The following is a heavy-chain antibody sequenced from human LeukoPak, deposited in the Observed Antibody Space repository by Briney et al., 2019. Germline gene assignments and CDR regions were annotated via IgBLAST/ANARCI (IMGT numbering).Heavy chain of an antibody. D-gene: IGHD1-26*01. CDR2: ISSSGSTI. CDR3: ASYGELDLFDY. CDR1: GFTFSSYE. J-gene: IGHJ4*02. Sequence: GGSLRLSCAASGFTFSSYEMNWVRQAPGKGLEWVSYISSSGSTIYYADSVKGRFTISRDNAKNSLYLQMNSLRAEDTAVYYCASYGELDLFDYWGQGTLVTVSS. V-gene: IGHV3-48*03.